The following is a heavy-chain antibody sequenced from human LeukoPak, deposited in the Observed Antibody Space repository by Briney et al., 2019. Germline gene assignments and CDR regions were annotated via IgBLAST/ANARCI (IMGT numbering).Heavy chain of an antibody. D-gene: IGHD1-26*01. CDR1: GFTFSSYE. CDR2: ISGSGGTT. CDR3: AKDQAGAILYFDY. J-gene: IGHJ4*02. Sequence: PGGSLRLSCAASGFTFSSYEMNWVRQAPGKGLEWVSAISGSGGTTYYADSVKGRFTISRDNSKNTLYLQMSSLRAEDTALYYCAKDQAGAILYFDYWGQGTLVSASS. V-gene: IGHV3-23*01.